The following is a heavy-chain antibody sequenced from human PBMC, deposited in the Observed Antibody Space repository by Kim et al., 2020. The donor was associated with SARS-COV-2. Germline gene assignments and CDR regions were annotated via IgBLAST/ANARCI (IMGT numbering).Heavy chain of an antibody. CDR3: GKDRGYGSGSSPDY. CDR2: ISGDGGST. D-gene: IGHD3-10*01. J-gene: IGHJ4*02. V-gene: IGHV3-43*02. Sequence: GGSLRLSCAASGFTFDDYAMHWVRQAPGKGLEWVSLISGDGGSTYYADSVKGRFTISRDNSKSSLYLQMNSLRTEDTALYYCGKDRGYGSGSSPDYWGQGILVTVSS. CDR1: GFTFDDYA.